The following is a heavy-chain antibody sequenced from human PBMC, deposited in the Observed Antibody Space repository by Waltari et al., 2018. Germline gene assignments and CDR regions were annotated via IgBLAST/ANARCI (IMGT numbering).Heavy chain of an antibody. D-gene: IGHD2-2*01. CDR2: VHHSGKT. Sequence: QVQLQESGQGLVKPSGTLSLTSAASGYSISGNYWWSWVRQSPEKGLEWIGQVHHSGKTHYNPSLQSRVAISVDKPKNQFSLNLNSVTAADTAIYYCAGDRAIGLFFDYWGRGTLVTVSS. CDR3: AGDRAIGLFFDY. J-gene: IGHJ4*02. V-gene: IGHV4-4*02. CDR1: GYSISGNYW.